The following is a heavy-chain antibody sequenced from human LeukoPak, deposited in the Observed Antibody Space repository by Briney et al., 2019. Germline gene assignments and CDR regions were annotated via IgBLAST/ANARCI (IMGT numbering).Heavy chain of an antibody. D-gene: IGHD6-13*01. CDR3: AKGSLGSWYYFDL. J-gene: IGHJ4*02. CDR1: GFTFSSYA. Sequence: GGSLRLSCAASGFTFSSYAMSWVRQAPGMGPEWVSTFGRSGSDTYYSDSVKGRFTIFRDISRNTLYLQMNSLRDEDTAVYYCAKGSLGSWYYFDLWGQGTLVTVSS. V-gene: IGHV3-23*01. CDR2: FGRSGSDT.